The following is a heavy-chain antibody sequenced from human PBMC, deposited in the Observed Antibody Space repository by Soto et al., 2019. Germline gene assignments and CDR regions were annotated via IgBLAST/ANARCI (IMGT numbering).Heavy chain of an antibody. D-gene: IGHD5-12*01. J-gene: IGHJ4*02. Sequence: SETLSLSCTVSGGSICRSTYYWGWIRQPPGRGLEWIGSIFYSGGTYHNPSLKSRVTMSKDTSENQFSLRLASVTAADTAIYYCASQVDASRHFEDWGPGTLVTVSS. V-gene: IGHV4-39*01. CDR1: GGSICRSTYY. CDR3: ASQVDASRHFED. CDR2: IFYSGGT.